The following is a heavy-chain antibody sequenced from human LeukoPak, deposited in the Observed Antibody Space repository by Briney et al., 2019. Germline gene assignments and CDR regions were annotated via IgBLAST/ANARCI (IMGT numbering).Heavy chain of an antibody. J-gene: IGHJ4*02. Sequence: GGSLRLSCAASGFTFSSCCMHWVRHAPGKGLVWVSRINSDRSSTSYTDSVKGRFTISRDNAKNTLYRQMNSLRAEDTSVYYCARDGAAPDYWGQGTLVTVSS. V-gene: IGHV3-74*01. CDR2: INSDRSST. CDR1: GFTFSSCC. CDR3: ARDGAAPDY. D-gene: IGHD6-6*01.